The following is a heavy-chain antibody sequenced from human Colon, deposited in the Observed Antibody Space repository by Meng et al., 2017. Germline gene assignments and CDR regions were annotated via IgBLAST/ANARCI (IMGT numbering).Heavy chain of an antibody. CDR1: GGSSSSNNW. CDR3: ARVPTTVDPFES. Sequence: QGPLQESGPGLGNPSGTLSLTCTFSGGSSSSNNWWSWVRQSPGRGLEWIGEIYQSGSTNYSPSLKSRVTISLDKSKNQFSLKVSYMTAADTAVYFCARVPTTVDPFESWGQGTLVTVSS. CDR2: IYQSGST. D-gene: IGHD4-23*01. J-gene: IGHJ4*02. V-gene: IGHV4-4*02.